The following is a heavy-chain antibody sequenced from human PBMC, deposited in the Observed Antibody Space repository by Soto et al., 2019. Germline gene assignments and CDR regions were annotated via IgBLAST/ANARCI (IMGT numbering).Heavy chain of an antibody. CDR3: ARTAAAGNPLFDY. D-gene: IGHD6-13*01. CDR2: ISAYNGNT. V-gene: IGHV1-18*04. CDR1: GYTFTSYY. J-gene: IGHJ4*02. Sequence: ASVKVSCKASGYTFTSYYMHWVRQAPGQGLEWMGWISAYNGNTNYAQKLQGRVTMTTDTSTSTAYMELRSLRSDDTAVYYCARTAAAGNPLFDYWGQGTLVTVSS.